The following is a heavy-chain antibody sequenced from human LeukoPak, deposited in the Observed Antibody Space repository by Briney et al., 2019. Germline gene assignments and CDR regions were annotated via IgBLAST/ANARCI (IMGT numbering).Heavy chain of an antibody. CDR3: ARDFGYSSGWGKNWFDP. Sequence: ASVKVSCKASGYTFTGYYMHWVRQAPGQGLEWMGWINPNSGGTNYAQKFQGRVTMTRDTSISTAYMELSRLRSDDTAVYYCARDFGYSSGWGKNWFDPWGQGTLVTVSS. J-gene: IGHJ5*02. D-gene: IGHD6-19*01. CDR2: INPNSGGT. CDR1: GYTFTGYY. V-gene: IGHV1-2*02.